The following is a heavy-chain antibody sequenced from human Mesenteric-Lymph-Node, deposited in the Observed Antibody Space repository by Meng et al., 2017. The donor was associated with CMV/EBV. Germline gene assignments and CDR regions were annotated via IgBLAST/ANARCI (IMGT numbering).Heavy chain of an antibody. Sequence: SETLSLTCTVSGGSISSSSYYWGWIRQPPGKGLEWIGEINHSGSTNYNPSLKSRVTISVDTSKNQFSLKLSSVTAADTAVYYCARASWYSSDYYYYYGMDVWGQGTTVTVSS. V-gene: IGHV4-39*07. CDR1: GGSISSSSYY. CDR2: INHSGST. D-gene: IGHD6-13*01. CDR3: ARASWYSSDYYYYYGMDV. J-gene: IGHJ6*02.